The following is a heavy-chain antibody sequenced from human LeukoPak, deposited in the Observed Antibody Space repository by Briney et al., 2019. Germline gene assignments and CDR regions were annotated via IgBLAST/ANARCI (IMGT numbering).Heavy chain of an antibody. CDR1: GGTFSSYT. J-gene: IGHJ3*02. Sequence: ASVKVSCKASGGTFSSYTISWVRQAPGQGLEWMGRIIPILGIANYAQKFQGRVTITADKSTSTAYMELSSLRSEDTAVYYCAREAKYSSSWSHAFDIWGQGTMVTVSS. D-gene: IGHD6-13*01. CDR3: AREAKYSSSWSHAFDI. CDR2: IIPILGIA. V-gene: IGHV1-69*04.